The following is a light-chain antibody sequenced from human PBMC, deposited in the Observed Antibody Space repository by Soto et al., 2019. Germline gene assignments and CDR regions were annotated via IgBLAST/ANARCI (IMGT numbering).Light chain of an antibody. J-gene: IGLJ1*01. CDR1: RSDIGSYNY. CDR2: GVS. CDR3: SSYPGSNTLYV. V-gene: IGLV2-14*01. Sequence: TRSDIGSYNYVAWYQQFPGKTPKILIYGVSNRPSGVSSRFSGSKSGNTASLTISGLQAGDEADYSCSSYPGSNTLYVFGPGTAVTV.